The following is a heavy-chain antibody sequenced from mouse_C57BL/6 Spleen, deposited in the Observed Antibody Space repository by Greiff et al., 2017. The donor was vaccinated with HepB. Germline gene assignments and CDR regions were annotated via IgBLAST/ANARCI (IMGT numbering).Heavy chain of an antibody. CDR2: IRSKSNNYAT. V-gene: IGHV10-1*01. CDR1: GFSFNTYA. CDR3: VGGGEPLAMDY. J-gene: IGHJ4*01. Sequence: DVQLVESGGGLVQPKGSLKLSCAASGFSFNTYAMNWVRQAPGKGLEWVARIRSKSNNYATYYADSVKDRFTISRDDSESMLYLQMNNLKTEDTAMDYFVGGGEPLAMDYWGQGTSVTVSS.